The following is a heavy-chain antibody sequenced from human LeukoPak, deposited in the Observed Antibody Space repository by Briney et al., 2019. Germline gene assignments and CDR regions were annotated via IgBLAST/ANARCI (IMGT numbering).Heavy chain of an antibody. D-gene: IGHD2-15*01. CDR3: AKDTYCSGGSCYSYFDY. CDR2: ISWNSGSI. CDR1: GFTFDDYA. V-gene: IGHV3-9*01. Sequence: GRSLRLSCAASGFTFDDYAMHWVRQAPGKGLEWVSGISWNSGSIGYADSVKGRFTISRDNAKNSLYLQMNSLRAEDTALYYCAKDTYCSGGSCYSYFDYWGQGTLVTASS. J-gene: IGHJ4*02.